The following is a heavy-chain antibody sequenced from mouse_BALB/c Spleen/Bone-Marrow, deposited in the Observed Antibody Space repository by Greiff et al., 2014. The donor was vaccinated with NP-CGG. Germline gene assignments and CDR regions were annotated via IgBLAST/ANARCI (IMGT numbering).Heavy chain of an antibody. CDR2: ISYSGSA. J-gene: IGHJ2*01. D-gene: IGHD3-1*01. Sequence: ESGPGLVKPSQSLSLTCTVTGYSITSDHAWNWIRQFPGNKLEWMGYISYSGSASYNPTLKSRISITRDTSQNQFFLQLSSVTTEDTATYYCARRAYYFDYWGQGTTLTVSP. CDR3: ARRAYYFDY. V-gene: IGHV3-2*02. CDR1: GYSITSDHA.